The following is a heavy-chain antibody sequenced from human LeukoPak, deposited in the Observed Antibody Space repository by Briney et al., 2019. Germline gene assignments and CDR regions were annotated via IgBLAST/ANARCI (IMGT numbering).Heavy chain of an antibody. Sequence: PGGSLRLSCAASGFTVSSNYMSWVRQAPGKGLEWVANIKQDGSEKYYVDSVKGRFTISRDNAKNSLYLQMNSLRAEDTAVYYCARVQYYYDSSGYYPSFDYWGQGTLVTVSS. CDR1: GFTVSSNY. V-gene: IGHV3-7*01. J-gene: IGHJ4*02. CDR2: IKQDGSEK. CDR3: ARVQYYYDSSGYYPSFDY. D-gene: IGHD3-22*01.